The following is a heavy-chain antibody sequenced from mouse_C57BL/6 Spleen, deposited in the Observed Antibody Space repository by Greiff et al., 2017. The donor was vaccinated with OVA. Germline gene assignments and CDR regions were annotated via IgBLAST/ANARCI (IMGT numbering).Heavy chain of an antibody. CDR2: IYIGNGYT. D-gene: IGHD3-3*01. J-gene: IGHJ4*01. V-gene: IGHV1-58*01. Sequence: VHVKQSGAELVRPGSSVKMSCKTSGYTFTSYGINWVKQRPGQGLEWIGYIYIGNGYTEYNEKFKGKATLTSDKSSSTAYMELRSLTSEDSAVYYCTRGGQGYAMDYWGQGTSVTVSS. CDR1: GYTFTSYG. CDR3: TRGGQGYAMDY.